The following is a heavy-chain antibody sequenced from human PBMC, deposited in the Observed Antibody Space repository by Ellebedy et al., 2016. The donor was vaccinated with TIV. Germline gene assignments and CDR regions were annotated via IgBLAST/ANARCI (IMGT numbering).Heavy chain of an antibody. CDR3: ARDDSSGYPRYFDY. V-gene: IGHV3-48*03. Sequence: GESLKISCAASGFHFSSYDVNWVRQAPGRGLEWLSYISSSGSTTKYADSVKGRFTISRDNAKNSLYLQMNSLRAEETAVYYCARDDSSGYPRYFDYWGQGTLVTVSS. D-gene: IGHD3-22*01. CDR1: GFHFSSYD. CDR2: ISSSGSTT. J-gene: IGHJ4*02.